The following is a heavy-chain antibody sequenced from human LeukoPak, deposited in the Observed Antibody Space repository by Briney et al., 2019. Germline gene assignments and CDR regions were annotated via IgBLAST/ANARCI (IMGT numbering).Heavy chain of an antibody. V-gene: IGHV3-30*04. CDR1: GLTFSSYA. CDR2: ISYDGSNK. Sequence: GGSLRLSCAASGLTFSSYAMHWVRQAPGKGLEWVAVISYDGSNKYYADSVRGRFTISRDNSKNTLYLQMNSLRVEDTAVYYCARGPGEWFGVFDPWGQGTLVTVSS. J-gene: IGHJ5*02. CDR3: ARGPGEWFGVFDP. D-gene: IGHD3-10*01.